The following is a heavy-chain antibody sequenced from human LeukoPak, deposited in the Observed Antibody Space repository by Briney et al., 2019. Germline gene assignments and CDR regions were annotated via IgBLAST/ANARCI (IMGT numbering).Heavy chain of an antibody. CDR3: AREGRMVRGVHDAFDI. J-gene: IGHJ3*02. CDR1: GGSTSSYY. V-gene: IGHV4-59*01. CDR2: IYYSGST. D-gene: IGHD3-10*01. Sequence: PSETLSLTCTVSGGSTSSYYWSWIRQPPGKGLEWIGYIYYSGSTNYNPSLKSRVTISVDTSKNQFSLKLSSVTAADTAVYYCAREGRMVRGVHDAFDIWGQGTMVTVSS.